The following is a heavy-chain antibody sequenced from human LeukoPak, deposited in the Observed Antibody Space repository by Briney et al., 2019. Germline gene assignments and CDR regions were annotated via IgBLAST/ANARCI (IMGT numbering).Heavy chain of an antibody. D-gene: IGHD6-13*01. Sequence: GRCRRLACAAAGFTFSSYAMNWDRQAAGKGRGWVSLIIVIGRKTYYADSVKGRFTISRDNSKNTLSLQMNSLRAEDSAVYYCAKWGGVGTSSWYFGPFDHWGQGTLVTVSS. J-gene: IGHJ4*02. CDR1: GFTFSSYA. CDR2: IIVIGRKT. V-gene: IGHV3-23*01. CDR3: AKWGGVGTSSWYFGPFDH.